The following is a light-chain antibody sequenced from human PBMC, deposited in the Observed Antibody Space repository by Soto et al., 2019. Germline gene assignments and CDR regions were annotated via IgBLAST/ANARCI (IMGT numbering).Light chain of an antibody. CDR3: QKYDSVPWS. CDR1: QGIGYN. CDR2: TAS. J-gene: IGKJ1*01. Sequence: DIQMTQSPTSLSASVGDRVTITCRASQGIGYNLAWYQQKPGKVPKVLIYTASTLHSGVPSRFSGSGSGTEFTLTLNSLQPEDVATYFCQKYDSVPWSFGQGTRVEI. V-gene: IGKV1-27*01.